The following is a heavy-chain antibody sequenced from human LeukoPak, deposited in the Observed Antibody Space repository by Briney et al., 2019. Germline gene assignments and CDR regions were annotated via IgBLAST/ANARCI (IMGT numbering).Heavy chain of an antibody. CDR1: GFTFSSYS. V-gene: IGHV3-21*01. D-gene: IGHD6-13*01. CDR2: ISSSSSYI. Sequence: PGGSLRLSCAASGFTFSSYSMNWVRQAPGKGLEWVSSISSSSSYIYYADSVKGRFTISRDNAKNSLYLQMNSLRAEDTAVYYCASGSSIAAAGYYYFDYWGQGTLVTVSS. J-gene: IGHJ4*02. CDR3: ASGSSIAAAGYYYFDY.